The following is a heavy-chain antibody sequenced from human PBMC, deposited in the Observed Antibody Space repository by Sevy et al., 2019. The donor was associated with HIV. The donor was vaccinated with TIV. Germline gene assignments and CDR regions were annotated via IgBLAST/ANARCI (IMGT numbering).Heavy chain of an antibody. Sequence: GGSLRLSCAASGFTFSSYWMSWVRQAPGKGLEWVANIKQDGSEKYYVDSVKGRFTISRDNAKNSLYLQMNSLRAEDTAVYYCARGGIQLWADYYGMGVWGQGTTVTVSS. CDR3: ARGGIQLWADYYGMGV. D-gene: IGHD5-18*01. CDR1: GFTFSSYW. J-gene: IGHJ6*02. CDR2: IKQDGSEK. V-gene: IGHV3-7*01.